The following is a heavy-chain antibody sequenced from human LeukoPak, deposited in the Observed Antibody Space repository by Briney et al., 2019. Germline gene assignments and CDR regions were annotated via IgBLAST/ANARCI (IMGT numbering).Heavy chain of an antibody. J-gene: IGHJ3*02. Sequence: SETLSLTCAVYGGSFSGYYWSWIRQPPGKGLEWIGEINHSGSTNYNPSLKSRVTISVDTSKNQFSLKLSSVTAADTAVYYCASTTPVVVIRWNDAFDIWGQGTMVTVSS. D-gene: IGHD3-22*01. CDR3: ASTTPVVVIRWNDAFDI. V-gene: IGHV4-34*01. CDR2: INHSGST. CDR1: GGSFSGYY.